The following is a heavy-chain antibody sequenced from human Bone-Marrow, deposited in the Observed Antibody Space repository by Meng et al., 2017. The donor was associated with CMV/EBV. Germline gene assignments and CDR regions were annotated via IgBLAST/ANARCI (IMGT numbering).Heavy chain of an antibody. V-gene: IGHV3-74*01. CDR2: INSDGSST. CDR1: GFTFSSYW. J-gene: IGHJ4*02. CDR3: ARPVEGIRETLDY. Sequence: GGSLRLSCAASGFTFSSYWMHWVRQAPGKGLVWVSRINSDGSSTSYADSVKGRFTISRDNAQNTLYLQMNSLRAEDTAVYYCARPVEGIRETLDYWGQGTLVTVSS. D-gene: IGHD4-23*01.